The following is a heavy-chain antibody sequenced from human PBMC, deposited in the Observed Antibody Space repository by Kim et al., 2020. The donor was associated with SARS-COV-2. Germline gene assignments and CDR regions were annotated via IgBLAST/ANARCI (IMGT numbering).Heavy chain of an antibody. CDR1: GFTFSAYD. CDR2: ITKSSTTI. J-gene: IGHJ3*02. V-gene: IGHV3-48*01. Sequence: GGSLRLSCATSGFTFSAYDMNWVRQAPGKGLEWLSFITKSSTTIYYADSVEGRFTISRDNAKNSLFLQMNSLRAEDTALYYCVRDRMGGAFDMWGQGTM. CDR3: VRDRMGGAFDM. D-gene: IGHD3-16*01.